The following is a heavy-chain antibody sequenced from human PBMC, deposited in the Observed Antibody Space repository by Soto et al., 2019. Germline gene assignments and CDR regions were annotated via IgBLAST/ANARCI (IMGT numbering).Heavy chain of an antibody. D-gene: IGHD2-2*01. J-gene: IGHJ6*03. V-gene: IGHV3-9*01. CDR2: VSWNSGTM. CDR3: AKGFCSSTRCLTYSYMDV. CDR1: GFGFDEYA. Sequence: EVQLVESGGGLVQPGRSLRLSCAASGFGFDEYAMHWVRQAPGKGLEWVSGVSWNSGTMGYGDSVRGRFAISRDNAKNSLYLQMNSLTTEDTALYYCAKGFCSSTRCLTYSYMDVWGKGTTVTVSS.